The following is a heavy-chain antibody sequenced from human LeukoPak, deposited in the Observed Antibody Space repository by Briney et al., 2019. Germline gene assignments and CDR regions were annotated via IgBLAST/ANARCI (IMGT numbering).Heavy chain of an antibody. CDR2: IYHSGST. V-gene: IGHV4-30-2*01. CDR3: ARGRLLPNY. CDR1: GGSISSGGYS. Sequence: SETLSLTCAVSGGSISSGGYSWSWIRQPPGKGLEWIGYIYHSGSTYYNPSLKSRVTISVDRSKNQFSLKLSSVTAADTAVYYCARGRLLPNYRGQGTLVTVSS. J-gene: IGHJ4*02. D-gene: IGHD2-15*01.